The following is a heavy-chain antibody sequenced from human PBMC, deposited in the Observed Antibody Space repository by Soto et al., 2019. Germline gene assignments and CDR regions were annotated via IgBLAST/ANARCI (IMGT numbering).Heavy chain of an antibody. CDR2: IHYSGST. D-gene: IGHD1-20*01. J-gene: IGHJ4*02. CDR3: ARYTDTFYYY. CDR1: GGPISGYY. V-gene: IGHV4-59*01. Sequence: PSETLSLTCTVSGGPISGYYWSCVRQPPGKGLEWIGYIHYSGSTKYNPPLKSRVTMSVDTSKNPFSLSLISLTAADTAVYYWARYTDTFYYYSGQGTPVTGSS.